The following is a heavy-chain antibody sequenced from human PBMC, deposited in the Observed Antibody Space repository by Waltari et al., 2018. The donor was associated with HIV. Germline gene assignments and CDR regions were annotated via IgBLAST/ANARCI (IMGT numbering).Heavy chain of an antibody. Sequence: VRLVESGGGVIQPGGALPLSCDASGFTFYCFGLHWVRQAPGRGRRWCVLSGLYGTGEYYLDSGNARFIIAKDNANNTHRLQTADLKTEDTGIYFCAKDFKARAFNPASVDSWGQGTLLTVSS. CDR3: AKDFKARAFNPASVDS. J-gene: IGHJ5*01. V-gene: IGHV3-30*02. D-gene: IGHD6-6*01. CDR1: GFTFYCFG. CDR2: SGLYGTGE.